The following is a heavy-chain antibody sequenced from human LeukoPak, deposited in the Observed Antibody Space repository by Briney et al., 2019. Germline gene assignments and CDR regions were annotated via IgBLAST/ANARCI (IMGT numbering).Heavy chain of an antibody. V-gene: IGHV1-18*01. Sequence: ASVKVSCKASGGTFSSYAISWVRQAPGQGLEWMGWISAYNGNTNYAQKLQGRVTMTTDTSTSTAYMELRSLRSDDTAVYYCARALSIVVVTGDYWGQGTLVTVSS. CDR2: ISAYNGNT. CDR3: ARALSIVVVTGDY. D-gene: IGHD2-21*02. J-gene: IGHJ4*02. CDR1: GGTFSSYA.